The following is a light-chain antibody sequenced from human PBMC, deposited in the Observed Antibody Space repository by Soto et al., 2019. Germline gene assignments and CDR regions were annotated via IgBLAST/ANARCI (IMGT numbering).Light chain of an antibody. CDR1: SSDVGGYDY. V-gene: IGLV2-14*01. Sequence: QSSVTQPASVSGSPGQSITISCTGTSSDVGGYDYVSWYQLHPGKAPKLMIFEVSNRPSGVSYRFSGSKSGNTASLTISGLQAEDEADYFCRSYSISTAYLFGTGTKVTVL. J-gene: IGLJ1*01. CDR3: RSYSISTAYL. CDR2: EVS.